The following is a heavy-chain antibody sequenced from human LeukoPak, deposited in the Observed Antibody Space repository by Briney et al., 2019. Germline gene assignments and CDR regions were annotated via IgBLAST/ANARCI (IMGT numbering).Heavy chain of an antibody. J-gene: IGHJ6*02. D-gene: IGHD4-17*01. Sequence: GGSLRLSCAASGFTFSSYGMHWVRQAPGKGLEWVAVISYDGSNKYYADSVKGRFTISRDNSKNTLYLQMNSLRAEDTAVYYCAKDHGDDYDYYYGMDVWGQGTTVTVSS. CDR1: GFTFSSYG. CDR2: ISYDGSNK. V-gene: IGHV3-30*18. CDR3: AKDHGDDYDYYYGMDV.